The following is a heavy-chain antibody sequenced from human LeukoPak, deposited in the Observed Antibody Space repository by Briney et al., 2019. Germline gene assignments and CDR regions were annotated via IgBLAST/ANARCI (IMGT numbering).Heavy chain of an antibody. CDR3: AREPLRTEHIDY. J-gene: IGHJ4*02. Sequence: GASVKVSCKVSGYTLTELSMHWARQAPGKGLEWMGGFDPEDGETIYAQKFQGRVTMTEDTSTDTAYMELSSLRSEDSAVYYCAREPLRTEHIDYWGQGTLVTVSS. CDR1: GYTLTELS. CDR2: FDPEDGET. V-gene: IGHV1-24*01. D-gene: IGHD1-14*01.